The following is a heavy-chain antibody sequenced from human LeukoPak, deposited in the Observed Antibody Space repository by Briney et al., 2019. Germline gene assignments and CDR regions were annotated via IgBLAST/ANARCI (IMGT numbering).Heavy chain of an antibody. CDR3: ARWGGTRQYYFDY. Sequence: SGGSLRPSCTASGFTFTTYAMTWVRQAPGKGLEWVAVTRFDGSIKQYADSVKGRFTISRDDSKNTLYLQMNFLKSEDTAVYYCARWGGTRQYYFDYWGQGTLVTVSS. J-gene: IGHJ4*02. D-gene: IGHD1-1*01. CDR1: GFTFTTYA. V-gene: IGHV3-33*08. CDR2: TRFDGSIK.